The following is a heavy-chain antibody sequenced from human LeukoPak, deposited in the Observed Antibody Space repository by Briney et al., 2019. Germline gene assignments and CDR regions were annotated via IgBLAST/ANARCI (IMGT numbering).Heavy chain of an antibody. CDR3: ARDFRYYYGSGSSYYFDY. D-gene: IGHD3-10*01. J-gene: IGHJ4*02. CDR1: GYTFTSYG. CDR2: ISAYNGNT. V-gene: IGHV1-18*01. Sequence: ASVKVSCKASGYTFTSYGISWVRQAPGQGLEWMGWISAYNGNTNYAQKLQGRVTMTTDTSTSTAYMELRSLRSDDTAVYYCARDFRYYYGSGSSYYFDYWGQGTLVTVSS.